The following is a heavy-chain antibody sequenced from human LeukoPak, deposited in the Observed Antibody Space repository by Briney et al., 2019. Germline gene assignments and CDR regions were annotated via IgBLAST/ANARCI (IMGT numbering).Heavy chain of an antibody. CDR2: INPNRGGT. V-gene: IGHV1-2*02. Sequence: GASVKVSCKASGYTFTGYYMHWVRQAPGQGLEWMGWINPNRGGTNYARKFQGRVTMTRDTSISTAYMELSRLRSDDTAVYYCARDSLSSYYDSSVPDAFDIWGQGKMVTVSS. CDR1: GYTFTGYY. D-gene: IGHD3-22*01. CDR3: ARDSLSSYYDSSVPDAFDI. J-gene: IGHJ3*02.